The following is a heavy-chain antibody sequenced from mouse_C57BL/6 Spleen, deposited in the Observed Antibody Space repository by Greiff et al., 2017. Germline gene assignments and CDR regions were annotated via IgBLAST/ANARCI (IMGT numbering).Heavy chain of an antibody. D-gene: IGHD3-3*01. J-gene: IGHJ4*01. CDR1: GFSLTSYG. Sequence: VKLMESGPGLVAPSQSLSITCTVSGFSLTSYGVPWVRQPPGKGLEWLVVIWSDGSTTYNSALKSRLSISKDNSKSQVFLKMNSRQTEDTAMYYCARHGAGTGAMDDWGQGTSVTGSS. V-gene: IGHV2-6-1*01. CDR3: ARHGAGTGAMDD. CDR2: IWSDGST.